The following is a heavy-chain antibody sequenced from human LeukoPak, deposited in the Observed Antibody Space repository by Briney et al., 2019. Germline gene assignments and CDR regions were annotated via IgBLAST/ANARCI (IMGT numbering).Heavy chain of an antibody. CDR2: ISYDGSNK. CDR3: ARDRTAADTPTGP. Sequence: GGSLRLSCAASGFTFSSYGMHWVRQAPGKGLEWVAVISYDGSNKYYADSVKGRFTISRDNSKNTLYLEMNSLRVEDTAVYYCARDRTAADTPTGPWGQGTLVAVSS. V-gene: IGHV3-30*03. CDR1: GFTFSSYG. D-gene: IGHD6-13*01. J-gene: IGHJ5*02.